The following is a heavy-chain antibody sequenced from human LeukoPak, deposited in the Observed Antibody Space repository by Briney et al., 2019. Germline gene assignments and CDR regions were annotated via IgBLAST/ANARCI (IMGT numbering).Heavy chain of an antibody. Sequence: GGSLRLSCAASGFSFSDHDMSWIRQAPGQGLEWVSYMSSSDNPIYYADSVKGRFTISRDNAKNSLYLQMNNLRAEDTAVYYCARDRVGSSTSCYDYWGQGTLVTVSS. D-gene: IGHD2-2*01. CDR2: MSSSDNPI. CDR3: ARDRVGSSTSCYDY. CDR1: GFSFSDHD. V-gene: IGHV3-11*01. J-gene: IGHJ4*02.